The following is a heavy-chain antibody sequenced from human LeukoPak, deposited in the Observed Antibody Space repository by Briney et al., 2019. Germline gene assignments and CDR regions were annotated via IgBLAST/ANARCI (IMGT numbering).Heavy chain of an antibody. CDR3: AKSGNYYDSSGYLGFFQH. Sequence: GGSLRLSCAASGFTFSSYGMHWVRQAPGKGLEWVAFIRYDGSNKYYADYVKGRFTISGDNSKNTLYLQMNSLRAEDTAVYYCAKSGNYYDSSGYLGFFQHWGQGTLVTVSS. D-gene: IGHD3-22*01. CDR2: IRYDGSNK. J-gene: IGHJ1*01. CDR1: GFTFSSYG. V-gene: IGHV3-30*02.